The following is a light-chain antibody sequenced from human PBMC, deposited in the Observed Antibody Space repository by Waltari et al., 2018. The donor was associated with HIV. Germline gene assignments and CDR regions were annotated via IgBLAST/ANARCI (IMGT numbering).Light chain of an antibody. V-gene: IGKV1-39*01. CDR2: AAS. CDR3: QQTYTFVT. J-gene: IGKJ4*01. Sequence: DIQMTQSPYSLSVYVGETVTITCRASQNISTYLNWYQQRPGKPPNLLIYAASTLQSWTPFRFSGSGSGTDFTLTIRNLLPEDFATYYCQQTYTFVTFGGGTKVEIK. CDR1: QNISTY.